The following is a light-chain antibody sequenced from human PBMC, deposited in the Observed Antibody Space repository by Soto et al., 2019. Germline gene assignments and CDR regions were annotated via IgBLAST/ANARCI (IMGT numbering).Light chain of an antibody. Sequence: DIQMTQSPSSLSASVGDRFTITCRASQSISSYLNWYQQKPWKAPKLLIYAAYSLQSGVPSRFSGSGSGTDFTLTISSLQPKDFTTYYCQKSYSTPYNFGKGTKLEIK. V-gene: IGKV1-39*01. J-gene: IGKJ2*01. CDR2: AAY. CDR3: QKSYSTPYN. CDR1: QSISSY.